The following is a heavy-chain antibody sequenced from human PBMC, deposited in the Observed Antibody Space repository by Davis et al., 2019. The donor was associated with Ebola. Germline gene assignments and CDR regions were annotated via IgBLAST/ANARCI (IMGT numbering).Heavy chain of an antibody. V-gene: IGHV3-30*01. CDR2: VSHSERER. J-gene: IGHJ4*02. Sequence: GESLKISCAASGFTFRNYAMHXXXXXXXXXXXXXXFVSHSERERFYADSVKGRFTISRDNSENTLYLQMNSLTADDPAVYYCARAVFHEVLDYWGQGTPVTVSS. D-gene: IGHD3-3*01. CDR1: GFTFRNYA. CDR3: ARAVFHEVLDY.